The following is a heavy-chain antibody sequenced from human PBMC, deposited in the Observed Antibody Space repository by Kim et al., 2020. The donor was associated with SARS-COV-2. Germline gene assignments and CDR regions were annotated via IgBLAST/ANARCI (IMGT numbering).Heavy chain of an antibody. D-gene: IGHD3-10*01. CDR1: GFTFSSYG. CDR2: ISYDGSNK. V-gene: IGHV3-30*18. Sequence: GGSLRLSCAASGFTFSSYGMHWVRQAPGKGLEWVAVISYDGSNKYYADSVKGRFTISRDNSKNTLYLQMNSLRAEDTAVYYCAKDPGMVRGVGSYGMDVWGQGTTVTVSS. CDR3: AKDPGMVRGVGSYGMDV. J-gene: IGHJ6*02.